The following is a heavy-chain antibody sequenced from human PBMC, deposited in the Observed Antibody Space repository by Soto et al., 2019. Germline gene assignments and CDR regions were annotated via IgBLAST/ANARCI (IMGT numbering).Heavy chain of an antibody. D-gene: IGHD3-3*01. V-gene: IGHV4-34*01. Sequence: SETLSLTCAVYGGSFSGYYWSWIRQPPGKGLEWIGEINHSGSTNYNPSLKSRVTISVDRSKNQFSLKLSSVTAADTAVYYCARAGFWSGYYTGEYDYWGQGTLVTVSS. CDR2: INHSGST. CDR1: GGSFSGYY. CDR3: ARAGFWSGYYTGEYDY. J-gene: IGHJ4*02.